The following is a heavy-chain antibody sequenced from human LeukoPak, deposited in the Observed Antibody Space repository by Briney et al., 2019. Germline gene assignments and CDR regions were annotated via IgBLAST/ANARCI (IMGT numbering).Heavy chain of an antibody. J-gene: IGHJ4*02. CDR1: GGSISSGGYC. Sequence: SETLSLTCTVSGGSISSGGYCWSWIRQHPGKGLEWIGYMYYSGSTYYTPSLKIRVTISVDTSKNQFSLQLSSATATDTAVYYCAATSRVVVSFDYWGQGTLVTVSS. CDR2: MYYSGST. D-gene: IGHD2-21*01. CDR3: AATSRVVVSFDY. V-gene: IGHV4-31*03.